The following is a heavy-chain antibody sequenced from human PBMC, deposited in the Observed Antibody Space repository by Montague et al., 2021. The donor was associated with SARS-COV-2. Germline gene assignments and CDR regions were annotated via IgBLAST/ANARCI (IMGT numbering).Heavy chain of an antibody. J-gene: IGHJ3*02. V-gene: IGHV4-39*01. CDR2: IYHSGST. CDR1: GGSISSSSYY. CDR3: ARVKWELSVGNVFDI. Sequence: SETLSLTCTVSGGSISSSSYYWAWIRQPPGKVLEWIGSIYHSGSTFYNPSLKSRVSMSVDTSKNQFSLKLSPVTAADTAMYYCARVKWELSVGNVFDIWGQGTMVTVSS. D-gene: IGHD1-26*01.